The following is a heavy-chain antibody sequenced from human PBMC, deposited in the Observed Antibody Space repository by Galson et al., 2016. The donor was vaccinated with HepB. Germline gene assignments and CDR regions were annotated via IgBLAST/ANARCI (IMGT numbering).Heavy chain of an antibody. CDR3: VRDHSVVPTTAYNWFDP. CDR1: GFAFSSNW. CDR2: SNSDGTIS. V-gene: IGHV3-74*01. Sequence: SLRPSCAASGFAFSSNWMHWVRQDLGKGLVCVSGSNSDGTISNYADSVKGRFTISKDNAKNTLYLQINSLRAEDTAVYLCVRDHSVVPTTAYNWFDPWGRGTLVTVSS. D-gene: IGHD4-23*01. J-gene: IGHJ5*02.